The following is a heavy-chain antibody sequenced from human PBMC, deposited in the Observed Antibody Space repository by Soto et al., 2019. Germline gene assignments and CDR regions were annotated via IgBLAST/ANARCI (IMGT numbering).Heavy chain of an antibody. Sequence: SETLSLTCAVYGGSFSGYYWTWIRQTPEKGLEWIGESYHSRSTTYNPSLKRRGTISVDRSKNQFSLNLNSVTAADTAIYYCARRVESRSFWFDPWGQGTQVTVS. J-gene: IGHJ5*02. D-gene: IGHD3-10*01. CDR1: GGSFSGYY. V-gene: IGHV4-34*01. CDR3: ARRVESRSFWFDP. CDR2: SYHSRST.